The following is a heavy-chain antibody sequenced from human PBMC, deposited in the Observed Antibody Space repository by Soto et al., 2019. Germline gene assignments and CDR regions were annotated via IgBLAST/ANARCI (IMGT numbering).Heavy chain of an antibody. D-gene: IGHD5-12*01. V-gene: IGHV1-18*01. CDR1: GYTLTSYG. Sequence: QVQLVQSGAEVTKPGASVKVSCKASGYTLTSYGISWVRQAPGQGLEWMGWISAYNGDTNYAQSLQGRVTMTTDTATTTAYMALRSLRSVDTAVYYCATTIGYSYYYYGMDVWGRGTTVTVSS. CDR2: ISAYNGDT. J-gene: IGHJ6*02. CDR3: ATTIGYSYYYYGMDV.